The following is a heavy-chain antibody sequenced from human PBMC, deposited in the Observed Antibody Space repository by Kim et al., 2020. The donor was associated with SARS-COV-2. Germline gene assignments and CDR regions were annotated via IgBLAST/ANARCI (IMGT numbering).Heavy chain of an antibody. Sequence: SVKGRFTIYRDDSKNTLYLQMYSLRPDDTAVYDCARDPGDKIRGVVKAFDDWGQGTLVTVSS. V-gene: IGHV3-30*01. CDR3: ARDPGDKIRGVVKAFDD. D-gene: IGHD3-10*01. J-gene: IGHJ4*02.